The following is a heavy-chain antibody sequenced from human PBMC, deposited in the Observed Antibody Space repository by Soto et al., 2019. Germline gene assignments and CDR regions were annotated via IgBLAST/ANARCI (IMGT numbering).Heavy chain of an antibody. J-gene: IGHJ6*03. CDR2: ISYDGSNK. CDR1: GFTFSSYA. D-gene: IGHD2-2*01. CDR3: AREGCSSTSCPPSSNYYYYMDV. Sequence: GGSLRLSCAASGFTFSSYAMHWVRQAPGKGLEWVAVISYDGSNKYYADSVKGRFTISRDNSKNTLYLQMNSLRAEDTAVYYCAREGCSSTSCPPSSNYYYYMDVWGKGTTVTVS. V-gene: IGHV3-30-3*01.